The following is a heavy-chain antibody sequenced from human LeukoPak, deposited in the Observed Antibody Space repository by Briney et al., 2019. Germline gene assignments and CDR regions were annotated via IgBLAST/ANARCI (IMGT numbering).Heavy chain of an antibody. D-gene: IGHD1-1*01. CDR3: ARRIRNSGCFDL. CDR1: GGSVSSGTYY. V-gene: IGHV4-61*10. CDR2: IYYSGST. Sequence: PSQTLSLTCTVSGGSVSSGTYYWSWIRQPAGKGLEWIGYIYYSGSTNYNPSLKSRATISVDTSKNQFSLKLSSVTAADTAVYYCARRIRNSGCFDLWGRGTLVTVSS. J-gene: IGHJ2*01.